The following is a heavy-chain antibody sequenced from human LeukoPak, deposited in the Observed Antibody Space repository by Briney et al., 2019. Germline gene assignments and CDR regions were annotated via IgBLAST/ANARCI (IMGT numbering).Heavy chain of an antibody. CDR3: ARGSYSSSWYYFDY. CDR2: IYYSGST. Sequence: PSETLSLTCTVSGGSISSSSYYWGWIRQPPGKGLEWIGSIYYSGSTYYNPSLKSRVTISVDTSKNQFSLKLSSVTAADTAVYYCARGSYSSSWYYFDYWGQGTLVTVS. V-gene: IGHV4-39*07. D-gene: IGHD6-13*01. CDR1: GGSISSSSYY. J-gene: IGHJ4*02.